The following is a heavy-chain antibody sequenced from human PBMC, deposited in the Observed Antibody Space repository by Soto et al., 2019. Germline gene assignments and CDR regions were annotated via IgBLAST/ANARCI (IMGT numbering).Heavy chain of an antibody. CDR2: INHSGST. Sequence: SETLSLTCAVYGGSFSGYYWSWIRQPPGKGLEWIGEINHSGSTNYNPSLKSRVTISVDTSKNQFSLKLSAVTAADTAVYYCARVRITGTRLFDYWGQGTLVTVSS. CDR1: GGSFSGYY. J-gene: IGHJ4*02. CDR3: ARVRITGTRLFDY. V-gene: IGHV4-34*01. D-gene: IGHD1-20*01.